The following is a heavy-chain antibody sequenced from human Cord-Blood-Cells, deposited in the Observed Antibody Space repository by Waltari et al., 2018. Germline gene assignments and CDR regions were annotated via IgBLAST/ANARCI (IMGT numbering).Heavy chain of an antibody. J-gene: IGHJ3*02. V-gene: IGHV1-69*01. Sequence: QVQLVQSGAEVKKPGSSVKVSCKASGGTFSSYAISWVRQAPGQGLEWMGGISPILGTENYEKKFRGGVTVPADESTGTAYMGLSSRGSEDTAVYYCAREGVGGDGYKGGNAFDIWGQGTMVTVSS. CDR3: AREGVGGDGYKGGNAFDI. D-gene: IGHD3-16*01. CDR1: GGTFSSYA. CDR2: ISPILGTE.